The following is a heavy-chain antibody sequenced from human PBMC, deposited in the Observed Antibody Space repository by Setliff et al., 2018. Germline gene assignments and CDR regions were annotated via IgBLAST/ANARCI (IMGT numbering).Heavy chain of an antibody. CDR1: GASITTSNSY. CDR2: IYYSGNT. CDR3: ARRIVGAVDGFDI. V-gene: IGHV4-39*01. D-gene: IGHD1-26*01. J-gene: IGHJ3*02. Sequence: KSSETLSLTCTVSGASITTSNSYWGWIRQPPGKGLEWIAHIYYSGNTFYNPXLGSRLTISGDTSKNQFSLKLSSVTAADTAVYYCARRIVGAVDGFDIWGQGTMVTVSS.